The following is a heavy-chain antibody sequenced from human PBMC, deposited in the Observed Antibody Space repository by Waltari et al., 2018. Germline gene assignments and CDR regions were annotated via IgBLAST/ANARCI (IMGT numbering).Heavy chain of an antibody. CDR1: NASIRSATFS. D-gene: IGHD2-15*01. CDR3: ARTGTVVVVPTAKGAFHI. J-gene: IGHJ3*02. V-gene: IGHV4-61*02. Sequence: VQLQESGPGLVEPSHTLSLTCTVPNASIRSATFSWFWIRQRAGKGLEWIGHLYTTGSTNYNPSLESRVTISADTSKNQFSLKLTSVTAADSAVYFCARTGTVVVVPTAKGAFHIWGQGTAVTVSS. CDR2: LYTTGST.